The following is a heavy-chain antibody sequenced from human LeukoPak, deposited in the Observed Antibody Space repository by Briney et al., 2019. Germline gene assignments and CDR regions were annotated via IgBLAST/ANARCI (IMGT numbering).Heavy chain of an antibody. Sequence: VASVKVSCKASGYTFTGYYMHWVRQAPGQGLEWMGRINPNSGGTNYAQKFQGRVTMTRDTSISTAYMELSRLRSDDTAVYYCARDSRGLYDYVWGSYRYKTFDYWGQGTLVTVSS. V-gene: IGHV1-2*06. CDR2: INPNSGGT. CDR1: GYTFTGYY. CDR3: ARDSRGLYDYVWGSYRYKTFDY. D-gene: IGHD3-16*02. J-gene: IGHJ4*02.